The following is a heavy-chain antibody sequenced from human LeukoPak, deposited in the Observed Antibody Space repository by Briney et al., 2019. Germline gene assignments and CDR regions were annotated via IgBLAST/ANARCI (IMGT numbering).Heavy chain of an antibody. D-gene: IGHD1-26*01. CDR3: ARWEIRGNAHQLDY. V-gene: IGHV3-7*01. Sequence: GGSLRLSCSASGFTLCNHWMRWVRQAPGKGLEWVANIKQGGSDKYYVGAVKGRFTLSRDNAKNSMYLQMNSLRAEDTAVYYCARWEIRGNAHQLDYWGQGTLVTVSS. J-gene: IGHJ4*02. CDR1: GFTLCNHW. CDR2: IKQGGSDK.